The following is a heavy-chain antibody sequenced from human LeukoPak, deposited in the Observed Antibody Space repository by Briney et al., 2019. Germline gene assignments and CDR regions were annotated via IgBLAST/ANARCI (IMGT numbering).Heavy chain of an antibody. Sequence: PGWSLRLSCAASEFTVSSNYMNWVRQAPGKGLEWVSVIYSGGSTYYADSVKGRFTISRDDSKNTLYLQMNSLRAEDTAVYYCAGGARRQQPFDYRGQGTLVTVSS. CDR3: AGGARRQQPFDY. D-gene: IGHD6-13*01. CDR2: IYSGGST. V-gene: IGHV3-66*01. J-gene: IGHJ4*02. CDR1: EFTVSSNY.